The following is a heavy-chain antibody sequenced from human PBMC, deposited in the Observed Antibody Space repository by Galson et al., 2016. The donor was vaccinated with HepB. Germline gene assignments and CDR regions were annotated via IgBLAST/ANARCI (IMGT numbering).Heavy chain of an antibody. CDR1: GFTFSDFG. D-gene: IGHD6-6*01. CDR3: AKLSSTSSYYGMDV. J-gene: IGHJ6*02. CDR2: ISYTGSNI. V-gene: IGHV3-30*18. Sequence: SCAASGFTFSDFGMQWVRQAPGKGLEWVALISYTGSNIDYADSVKGRFTISRDNSDNTMSLQMNSLRPEDTALYFCAKLSSTSSYYGMDVWGQGTTVTVSS.